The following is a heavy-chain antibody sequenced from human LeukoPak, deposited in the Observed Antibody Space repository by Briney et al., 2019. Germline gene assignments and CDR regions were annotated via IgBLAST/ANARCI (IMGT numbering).Heavy chain of an antibody. CDR1: GFTFSSYS. D-gene: IGHD2-2*01. CDR2: ISSSSSYI. Sequence: GGSLRLSCAASGFTFSSYSMNWVRQAPGKGLEWVSSISSSSSYIYYADSVKGRFTISRDNSKNTLYLQMNSLRAEDTAVYYCAKGYCSSTSCPFGYWGQGTLVTVSS. CDR3: AKGYCSSTSCPFGY. J-gene: IGHJ4*02. V-gene: IGHV3-21*01.